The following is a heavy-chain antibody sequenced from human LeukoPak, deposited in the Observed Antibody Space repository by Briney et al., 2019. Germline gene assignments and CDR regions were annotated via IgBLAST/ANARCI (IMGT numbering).Heavy chain of an antibody. V-gene: IGHV3-30*18. D-gene: IGHD1-26*01. Sequence: GGSLRLSCAASGFTFSSYGMHWVRQGPGKGLECVAVISYDGSNKYYADSVNGRFTISRDNSKNTLSLQMNSLRAEDTAVYYCAKSPSGRSRISRFDYWGQGILVTVSS. J-gene: IGHJ4*02. CDR3: AKSPSGRSRISRFDY. CDR1: GFTFSSYG. CDR2: ISYDGSNK.